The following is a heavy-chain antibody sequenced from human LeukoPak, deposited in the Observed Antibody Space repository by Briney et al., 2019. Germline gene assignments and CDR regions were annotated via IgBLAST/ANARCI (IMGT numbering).Heavy chain of an antibody. V-gene: IGHV3-48*01. Sequence: GGSLRLSCAASGFTFSNYGMNWVRQAPGKGREWVSYISSSSSGIYYADSVKGRFTISRDTAKNSLYLQINSLRAEDTAVYYCARRADGAGNAFDIWGQGTMVTVSS. CDR1: GFTFSNYG. D-gene: IGHD6-13*01. CDR3: ARRADGAGNAFDI. J-gene: IGHJ3*02. CDR2: ISSSSSGI.